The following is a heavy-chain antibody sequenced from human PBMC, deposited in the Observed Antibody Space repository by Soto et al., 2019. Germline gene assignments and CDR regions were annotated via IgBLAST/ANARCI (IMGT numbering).Heavy chain of an antibody. Sequence: SVKVSCKASGGTFSSYAISWVRQAPGQGLEWMGGIIPIFGTANYAQKSQGRVTITADESTSTAYMELSSLRSEDTAIYYCVKDKEPDGAWDFDYWGQGTLVTVSS. J-gene: IGHJ4*02. CDR2: IIPIFGTA. D-gene: IGHD4-17*01. V-gene: IGHV1-69*13. CDR1: GGTFSSYA. CDR3: VKDKEPDGAWDFDY.